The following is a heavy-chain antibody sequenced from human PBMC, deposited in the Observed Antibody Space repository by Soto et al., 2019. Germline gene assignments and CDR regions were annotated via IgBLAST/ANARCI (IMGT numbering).Heavy chain of an antibody. CDR3: ARDRGAAAGRHYYGMDV. J-gene: IGHJ6*02. CDR1: GGTFSSYA. Sequence: ASVKVSCKASGGTFSSYAISWVRQAPGQGLEWMGGIIPIFGTANYAQKFQGRVTITADESTSTAYMELSSLRSEDTAVYYCARDRGAAAGRHYYGMDVWGQGTTVTVSS. CDR2: IIPIFGTA. V-gene: IGHV1-69*13. D-gene: IGHD6-13*01.